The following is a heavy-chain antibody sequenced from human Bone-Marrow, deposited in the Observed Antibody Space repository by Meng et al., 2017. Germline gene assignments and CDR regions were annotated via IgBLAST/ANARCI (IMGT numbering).Heavy chain of an antibody. D-gene: IGHD5-12*01. V-gene: IGHV3-33*01. CDR2: IWYDGSNK. J-gene: IGHJ4*02. CDR1: GFTFSSYG. Sequence: GESLKTSCAASGFTFSSYGMHWVRQAPGKGLEWVAVIWYDGSNKYYADSVKGRFTISRDNSKNTLYLQMNSLSAEDTAVYYCARDGRGYSGYDQYYFDYWGQGTLVTVSS. CDR3: ARDGRGYSGYDQYYFDY.